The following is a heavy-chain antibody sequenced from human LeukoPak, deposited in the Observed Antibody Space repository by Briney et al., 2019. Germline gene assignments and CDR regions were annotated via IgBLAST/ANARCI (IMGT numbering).Heavy chain of an antibody. Sequence: GGSLRLSCTASGFTFSSYDMHWVCHAPGKGLEWVSFIQFDGSEKYYADSVRGRFTISRDNSKNTLSLQMNSLRAEDTALYYCAKDVYDCSGGSCPQYYYVMDVWGQGTTVTVSS. J-gene: IGHJ6*02. CDR1: GFTFSSYD. CDR3: AKDVYDCSGGSCPQYYYVMDV. CDR2: IQFDGSEK. D-gene: IGHD2-15*01. V-gene: IGHV3-30*02.